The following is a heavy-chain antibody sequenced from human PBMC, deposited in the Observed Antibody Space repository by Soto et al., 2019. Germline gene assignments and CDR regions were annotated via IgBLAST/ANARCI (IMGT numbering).Heavy chain of an antibody. J-gene: IGHJ4*02. CDR2: ISSDGSNN. D-gene: IGHD1-26*01. V-gene: IGHV3-30-3*01. CDR3: ARAPILLSFED. Sequence: QVQLVESGGGVVQPGRSLRLSCAASGFTFSNYAIHWVRQAPGKGLEWVAVISSDGSNNNYSDSVRGRFTISRDTSRNTVFLHMNSLSAEDAAVYDCARAPILLSFEDWGQGTLVTVSS. CDR1: GFTFSNYA.